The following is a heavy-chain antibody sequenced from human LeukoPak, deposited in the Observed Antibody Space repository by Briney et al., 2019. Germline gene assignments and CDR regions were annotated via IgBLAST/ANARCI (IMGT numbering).Heavy chain of an antibody. J-gene: IGHJ4*02. CDR1: GYTFTSYG. CDR2: INAHNGNT. Sequence: GASVKVSCKASGYTFTSYGITWVRQAPGQGPEGMGWINAHNGNTNYAQKYQGRLTMATDTSTNTDYMELRSLRPDDTAVYYCARDFFHGHCSGLTCFLLDYWGQGSLVTVSS. CDR3: ARDFFHGHCSGLTCFLLDY. D-gene: IGHD2-15*01. V-gene: IGHV1-18*01.